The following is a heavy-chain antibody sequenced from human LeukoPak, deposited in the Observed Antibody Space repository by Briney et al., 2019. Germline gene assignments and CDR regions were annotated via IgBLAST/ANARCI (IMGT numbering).Heavy chain of an antibody. CDR3: AKMGAGLDY. CDR2: ISWNSGSI. V-gene: IGHV3-9*01. J-gene: IGHJ4*02. Sequence: PGGSPRLSCAASGFTFDDYAMHWVRQAPGKGLEWVSGISWNSGSIGYADSVKGRFTISRDNAKNSLYLQMNSLRAEDTALYYCAKMGAGLDYWGQGTLVTVSS. D-gene: IGHD1-26*01. CDR1: GFTFDDYA.